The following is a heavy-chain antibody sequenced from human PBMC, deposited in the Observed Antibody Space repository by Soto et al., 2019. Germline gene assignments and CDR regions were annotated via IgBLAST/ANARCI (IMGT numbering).Heavy chain of an antibody. V-gene: IGHV4-4*01. D-gene: IGHD6-19*01. CDR3: ARSFGWYAFDQ. Sequence: RQTPGKGLEWIGEIHQSGISYKNPSLKSRVTMSVDKSKNQFSLNLSSVTAADTAVYFCARSFGWYAFDQWGQGTLVTVSS. CDR2: IHQSGIS. J-gene: IGHJ4*02.